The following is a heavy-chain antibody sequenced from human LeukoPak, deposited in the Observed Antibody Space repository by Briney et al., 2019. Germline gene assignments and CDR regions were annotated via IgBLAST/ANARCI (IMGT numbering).Heavy chain of an antibody. CDR2: ISWNGARI. V-gene: IGHV3-43*01. CDR1: GFTFAEYT. D-gene: IGHD6-19*01. Sequence: GGSLRLACSASGFTFAEYTIQWVRQAPGKGLEWVSLISWNGARIHYGDSVKGRFTISRDNSKNSLYLQMNSLRTEDPALYYCVKDLVAASENVRGWYPMDYWGQGTLVTVSS. J-gene: IGHJ4*02. CDR3: VKDLVAASENVRGWYPMDY.